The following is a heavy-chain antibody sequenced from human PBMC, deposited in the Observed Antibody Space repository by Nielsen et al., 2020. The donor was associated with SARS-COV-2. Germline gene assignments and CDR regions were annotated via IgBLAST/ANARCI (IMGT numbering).Heavy chain of an antibody. D-gene: IGHD3-16*01. J-gene: IGHJ4*02. Sequence: SETLSLTCTVSRDSVSSGSYYWGWIRQPPGKGLEWIGAIFNSGGADYNPSLKSRVNISVDMSKNQFSLKLNSVTAADTAVYYCADVWGYWGQGALVTVSS. CDR3: ADVWGY. CDR1: RDSVSSGSYY. CDR2: IFNSGGA. V-gene: IGHV4-39*01.